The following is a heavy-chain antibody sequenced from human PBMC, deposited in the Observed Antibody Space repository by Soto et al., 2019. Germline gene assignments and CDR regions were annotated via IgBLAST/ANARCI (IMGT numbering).Heavy chain of an antibody. D-gene: IGHD2-2*01. CDR2: IYHTGKA. V-gene: IGHV4-4*02. CDR3: ATLPAAMYFYGSDV. Sequence: SETLSLTCAVSGDSISGNNWWSWVRQSPGKGLEWIGEIYHTGKATYNPSLKSRLTLSVDTSEDQFSLNLSSVTATDTGVYYCATLPAAMYFYGSDVWGPGTTVTVSS. J-gene: IGHJ6*02. CDR1: GDSISGNNW.